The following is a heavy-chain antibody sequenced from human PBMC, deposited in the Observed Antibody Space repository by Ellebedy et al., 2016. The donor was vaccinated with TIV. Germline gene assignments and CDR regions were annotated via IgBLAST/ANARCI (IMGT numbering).Heavy chain of an antibody. V-gene: IGHV3-30*04. D-gene: IGHD3-10*01. CDR1: GFTFSSYT. Sequence: GGSLRLXXAASGFTFSSYTMHWVRQAPGKGLEWVAVISYDRNNKYYADSVKGRFTISRDTSKNTLYLQMNSLRAEDTAVYYCARDRVWFGELPDYWGQGTLVTVSS. CDR3: ARDRVWFGELPDY. J-gene: IGHJ4*02. CDR2: ISYDRNNK.